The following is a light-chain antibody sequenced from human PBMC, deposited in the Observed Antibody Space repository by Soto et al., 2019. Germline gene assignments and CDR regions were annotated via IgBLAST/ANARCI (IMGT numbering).Light chain of an antibody. V-gene: IGLV2-14*01. CDR2: GVT. Sequence: QSALTQPASVSGSPGQSITISCTGTSSDIGGYNYVSWYQHHPGKAPKLMIYGVTNRPSGVSNRFSGSKSGNTASLTISGLQAEDEADYYCISHSTTIAYVVLGGGTKLTVL. CDR1: SSDIGGYNY. CDR3: ISHSTTIAYVV. J-gene: IGLJ2*01.